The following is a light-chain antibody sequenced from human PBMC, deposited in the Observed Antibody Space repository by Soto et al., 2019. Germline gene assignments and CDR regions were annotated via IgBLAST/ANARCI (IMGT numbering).Light chain of an antibody. CDR1: QTLLHSNGYNY. CDR2: LGS. CDR3: MQTLQTPPWT. J-gene: IGKJ1*01. Sequence: DVVMTQSPLSLPVIPGEPASISCRSSQTLLHSNGYNYLDWYLQKPGQSPQLLIYLGSNRASGVPDRFSSSGSGTEFTLKISRVEAEDVGIYYCMQTLQTPPWTFGQGTKVEIK. V-gene: IGKV2-28*01.